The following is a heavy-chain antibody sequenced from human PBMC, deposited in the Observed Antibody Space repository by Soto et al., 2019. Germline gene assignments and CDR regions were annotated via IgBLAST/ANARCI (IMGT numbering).Heavy chain of an antibody. Sequence: QAQLVQSGVEVKKPGASVKVSCRASAYSFTNYGITWVRQSPGQGLEWMGWISAYNGNTNYAQKFQGRVTMTTDASTRTAYFELRRLRSDDTAVYYCARDRGVAPPVAGNTHYYYYMDVWGKGTTVTVSS. CDR3: ARDRGVAPPVAGNTHYYYYMDV. CDR2: ISAYNGNT. D-gene: IGHD6-19*01. V-gene: IGHV1-18*01. J-gene: IGHJ6*03. CDR1: AYSFTNYG.